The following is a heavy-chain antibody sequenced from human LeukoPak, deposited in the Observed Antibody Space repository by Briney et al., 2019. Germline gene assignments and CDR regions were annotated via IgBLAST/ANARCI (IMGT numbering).Heavy chain of an antibody. D-gene: IGHD3-16*02. J-gene: IGHJ3*02. CDR3: ARVMITFGGVIDHDAFDI. V-gene: IGHV3-30-3*01. CDR2: ISYDGSNK. CDR1: GFTFSSYA. Sequence: GGSLRLSCAASGFTFSSYAMHWVRRAPGKGLEWVAVISYDGSNKYYADSVKGRFTISRDNSKNTLYLQMNSLRAEDTAVYYCARVMITFGGVIDHDAFDIWGQGTMVTVSS.